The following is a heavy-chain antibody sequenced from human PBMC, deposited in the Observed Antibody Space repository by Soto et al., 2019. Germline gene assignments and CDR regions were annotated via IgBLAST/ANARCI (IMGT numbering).Heavy chain of an antibody. CDR1: GYTFTRYT. Sequence: QVQLVQSGAEVKKPGASVKISCKASGYTFTRYTMNWVRQAPGQRLEWMGWINPDNGNTKSSQKFQDRVIITRDTSASXAXMXXXXLRXXDTAVYYCARGIATGXLXPWGQGTLVT. V-gene: IGHV1-3*01. CDR2: INPDNGNT. CDR3: ARGIATGXLXP. D-gene: IGHD2-15*01. J-gene: IGHJ5*02.